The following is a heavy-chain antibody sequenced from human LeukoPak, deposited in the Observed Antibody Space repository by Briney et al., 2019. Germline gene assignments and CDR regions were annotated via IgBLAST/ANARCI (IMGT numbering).Heavy chain of an antibody. Sequence: PGKSLRLSCAVSGFSFSSYGMHWVRQGPGKGLEWVAVIWYDGSDKYYADSVKGRFTISRDNSKNTLYLQMNSLRAEDTAVYYCARKTGGYGPLDYWGQGTLVTVSS. CDR2: IWYDGSDK. J-gene: IGHJ4*02. CDR3: ARKTGGYGPLDY. D-gene: IGHD3-22*01. CDR1: GFSFSSYG. V-gene: IGHV3-33*01.